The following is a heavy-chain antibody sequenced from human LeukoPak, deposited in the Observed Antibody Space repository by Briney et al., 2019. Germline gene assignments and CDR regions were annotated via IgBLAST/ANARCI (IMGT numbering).Heavy chain of an antibody. Sequence: SGTLSLTCAVYGGSFSGYYWSWIRQPPGKGLEWIGEINHSGSTNYNPSLKSRVTISVDTSKNQFSLKLSSVTAADTAVYYCARPEYYYDSSGYYIWGQGTLVTVSS. CDR2: INHSGST. D-gene: IGHD3-22*01. CDR3: ARPEYYYDSSGYYI. J-gene: IGHJ4*02. V-gene: IGHV4-34*01. CDR1: GGSFSGYY.